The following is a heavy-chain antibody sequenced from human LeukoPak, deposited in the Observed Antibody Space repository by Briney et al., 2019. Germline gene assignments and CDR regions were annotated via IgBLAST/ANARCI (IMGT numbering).Heavy chain of an antibody. Sequence: GGSLRLSCATSGFRFSSYGVHWVRRAPGKGLEWVSFIWYDGSNKYYADSVKGRFTISRDDSKKTVYLQMNSLKTEDTAVYFCAKDGSCAGDCNWGQGTLVTVSS. CDR3: AKDGSCAGDCN. D-gene: IGHD2-21*02. V-gene: IGHV3-30*02. CDR2: IWYDGSNK. J-gene: IGHJ4*02. CDR1: GFRFSSYG.